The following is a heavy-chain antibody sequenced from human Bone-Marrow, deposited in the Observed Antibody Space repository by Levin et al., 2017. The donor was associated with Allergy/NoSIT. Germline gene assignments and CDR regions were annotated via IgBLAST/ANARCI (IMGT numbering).Heavy chain of an antibody. D-gene: IGHD6-19*01. Sequence: AASVKVSCKGSGYSFTSYWIGWVRQMPGKGLEWMGIIYPGDSDTRYSPSFQGQVTISADKSISTAYLQWSSLKASDTAMYYCARRPRIAVAGTGWFDPWGQGTLVTGSS. CDR1: GYSFTSYW. V-gene: IGHV5-51*01. J-gene: IGHJ5*02. CDR3: ARRPRIAVAGTGWFDP. CDR2: IYPGDSDT.